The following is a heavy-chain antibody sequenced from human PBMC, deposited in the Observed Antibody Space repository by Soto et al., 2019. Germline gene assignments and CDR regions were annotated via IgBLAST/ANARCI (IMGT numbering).Heavy chain of an antibody. CDR2: INHSGST. V-gene: IGHV4-34*01. CDR3: ARASDTAMVIPYSNWFDP. Sequence: SETLSLTCAVYGGSFSGYYWSWIRQPPGKGLEWIGEINHSGSTNYNPSLKSRVTISVDTSKNQFSLKLSSVTAADTAVYYCARASDTAMVIPYSNWFDPWGQGTLVTVSS. CDR1: GGSFSGYY. J-gene: IGHJ5*02. D-gene: IGHD5-18*01.